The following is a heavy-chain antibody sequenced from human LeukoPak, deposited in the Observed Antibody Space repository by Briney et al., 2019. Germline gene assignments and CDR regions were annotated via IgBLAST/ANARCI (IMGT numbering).Heavy chain of an antibody. CDR2: ISSSGSTI. V-gene: IGHV3-11*01. CDR1: GFTLSDYY. Sequence: PGGSLRLSCAASGFTLSDYYMSWIRQAPGKGLEWVSYISSSGSTIYYADSVKGRFTISRDNAKNSLYLQMNSLRAENTAVYYCARDSYDSSGYPYYFDYWGQGTLVTVSS. J-gene: IGHJ4*02. D-gene: IGHD3-22*01. CDR3: ARDSYDSSGYPYYFDY.